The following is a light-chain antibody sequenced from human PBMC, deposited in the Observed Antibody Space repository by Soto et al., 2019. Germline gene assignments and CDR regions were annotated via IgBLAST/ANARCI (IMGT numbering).Light chain of an antibody. CDR3: SSYTSSSTPVV. J-gene: IGLJ2*01. CDR1: SSDVGGYNY. CDR2: EFS. Sequence: QSVLTQPASLSGSPGQSITISCTGTSSDVGGYNYVSWYQQHPGKAPKLMIYEFSNRPSGVSNRFSGSKSGNTASLTISGLQAEDEADYYCSSYTSSSTPVVFGGGTQLTVL. V-gene: IGLV2-14*01.